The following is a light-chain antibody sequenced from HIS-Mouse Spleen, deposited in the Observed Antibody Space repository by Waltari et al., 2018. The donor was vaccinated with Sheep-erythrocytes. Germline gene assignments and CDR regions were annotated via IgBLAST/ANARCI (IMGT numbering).Light chain of an antibody. J-gene: IGLJ3*02. V-gene: IGLV2-11*01. CDR3: CSYAGSYTLV. Sequence: QSALTQPRSVSGSPGQSVTISCTGTSSDVGGYNYVSWYQQHPGKAPTLMIYDVSKRPSGGPDRLSGSKSGNTASLTISGLQAEDEADYYCCSYAGSYTLVFGGGTKLTVL. CDR2: DVS. CDR1: SSDVGGYNY.